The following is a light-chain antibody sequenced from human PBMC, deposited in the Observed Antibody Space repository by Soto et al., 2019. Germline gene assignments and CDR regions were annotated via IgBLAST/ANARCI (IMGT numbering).Light chain of an antibody. V-gene: IGKV1-9*01. CDR2: VAS. J-gene: IGKJ5*01. Sequence: DIQLTQSPSFLSASVGDRVTITCRASQGISSHLAWYQQQPGKAPKLLIYVASTLQSGVPSRFSGSGSGTEFTLTISGLQPEDCASYYCQQLYSYPITCGQGTRLEIK. CDR3: QQLYSYPIT. CDR1: QGISSH.